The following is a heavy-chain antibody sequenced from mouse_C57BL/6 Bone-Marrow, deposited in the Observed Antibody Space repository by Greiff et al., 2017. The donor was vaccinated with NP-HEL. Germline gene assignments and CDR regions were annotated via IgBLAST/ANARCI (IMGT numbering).Heavy chain of an antibody. CDR2: ISDGGSYT. V-gene: IGHV5-4*01. D-gene: IGHD2-5*01. CDR3: ARENYSNSFAY. CDR1: GFTFSSYA. J-gene: IGHJ3*01. Sequence: DVKLVESGGGLVKPGGSLKLSCAASGFTFSSYAMSWVRQTPEKRLEWVATISDGGSYTYYPDNVKGRFTISRDNAKNNLYLQMSHLKSEDTAMYYCARENYSNSFAYWGQGTLVTVSA.